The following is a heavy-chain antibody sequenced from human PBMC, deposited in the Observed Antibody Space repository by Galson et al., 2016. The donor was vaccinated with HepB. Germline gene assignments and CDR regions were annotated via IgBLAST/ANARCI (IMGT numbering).Heavy chain of an antibody. D-gene: IGHD6-19*01. Sequence: SLRLSCAASGFSFSNSGMSWVRQAPGRGLEWVSGITRSGDATHYADFVKGRFTISRDNSMNTLYLQMNSLRVEDTAVYYCARHATLYSSGPKFDYWGQGTLVTVSS. CDR3: ARHATLYSSGPKFDY. V-gene: IGHV3-23*01. CDR2: ITRSGDAT. CDR1: GFSFSNSG. J-gene: IGHJ4*02.